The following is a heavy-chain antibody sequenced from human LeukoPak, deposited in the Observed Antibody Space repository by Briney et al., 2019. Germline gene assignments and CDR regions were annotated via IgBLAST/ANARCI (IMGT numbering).Heavy chain of an antibody. CDR2: IKQDGSEK. CDR1: GFTFSSYW. Sequence: GGSLRLSCAASGFTFSSYWMSWVRQSPGKGLEWVANIKQDGSEKYYVDSVKGRFTISRDNAKHSLYLQMNSLRAKDTAVYYCARLGITMIVVVDDAFDIWGQGTMVTVSS. D-gene: IGHD3-22*01. V-gene: IGHV3-7*01. J-gene: IGHJ3*02. CDR3: ARLGITMIVVVDDAFDI.